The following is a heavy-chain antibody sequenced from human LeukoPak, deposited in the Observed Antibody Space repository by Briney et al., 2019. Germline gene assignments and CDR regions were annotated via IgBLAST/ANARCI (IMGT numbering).Heavy chain of an antibody. D-gene: IGHD2-2*01. Sequence: ASVKVSCKASGYTFTSYAMNWVRQAPGQGLEWMGWINTNTGNPTYAQGFTGRFVFSLDTSVSTAYLQISSLKAEDTAVYYCARDRPLKGGSPPISSNWFDPWGQGTLVTVSS. J-gene: IGHJ5*02. V-gene: IGHV7-4-1*02. CDR1: GYTFTSYA. CDR2: INTNTGNP. CDR3: ARDRPLKGGSPPISSNWFDP.